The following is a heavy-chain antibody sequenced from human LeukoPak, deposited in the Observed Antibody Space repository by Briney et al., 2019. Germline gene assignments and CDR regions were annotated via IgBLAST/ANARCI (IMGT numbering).Heavy chain of an antibody. CDR3: ARDVTTLNYMDV. CDR1: GFTFSSYG. D-gene: IGHD1-14*01. J-gene: IGHJ6*03. CDR2: IWYDGNNK. V-gene: IGHV3-33*01. Sequence: PGGSLRLSCAASGFTFSSYGMHWVRQAPGKGLEWVAVIWYDGNNKYYADSVKGRFTISRDNSQNTLYLQMNSLRAEDTAVYYCARDVTTLNYMDVWGRGTTVTVSS.